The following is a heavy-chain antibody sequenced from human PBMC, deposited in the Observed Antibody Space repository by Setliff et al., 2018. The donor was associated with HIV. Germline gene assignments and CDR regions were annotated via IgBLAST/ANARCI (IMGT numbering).Heavy chain of an antibody. Sequence: ASVKVSCKASGYTFTSYYMHWVRQAPGQGLEWMGIINPSGGSTSYAQKFQGRVTMTRDTSASTAYMELSSLRSEDTAVYYCARVQTMAVAGTQYYYMDVWGKGTTVTAP. D-gene: IGHD6-19*01. CDR2: INPSGGST. V-gene: IGHV1-46*01. CDR1: GYTFTSYY. CDR3: ARVQTMAVAGTQYYYMDV. J-gene: IGHJ6*03.